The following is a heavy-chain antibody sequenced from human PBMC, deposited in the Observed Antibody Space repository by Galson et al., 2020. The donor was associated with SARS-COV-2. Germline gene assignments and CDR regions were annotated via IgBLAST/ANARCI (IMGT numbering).Heavy chain of an antibody. Sequence: SVKVSCKASGGTFSSYAISWVRQAPGQGLEWMGGIIPILGIANYAQKFQGRVTITADKSTSTAYMELSSLRSEDTAVYYCARVWYNWNYDGFYYYYYYMDVWGKGTTVTVSS. J-gene: IGHJ6*03. CDR1: GGTFSSYA. V-gene: IGHV1-69*10. CDR2: IIPILGIA. D-gene: IGHD1-7*01. CDR3: ARVWYNWNYDGFYYYYYYMDV.